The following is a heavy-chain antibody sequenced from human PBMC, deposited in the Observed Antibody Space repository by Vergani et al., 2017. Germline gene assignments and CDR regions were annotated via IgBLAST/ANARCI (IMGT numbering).Heavy chain of an antibody. D-gene: IGHD3-10*01. CDR2: IHHSGDT. CDR1: DSSIMTNPY. CDR3: ARHRGSGGFFPSSYFYGMDV. J-gene: IGHJ6*02. V-gene: IGHV4-38-2*01. Sequence: QVQLQESGPGLVKPSETLTLTCDVSDSSIMTNPYWGWFRQSPGKGLEWIWCIHHSGDTHYNSSLKSRVSISIVSSSKFSLSLTSVTAADTAIYYCARHRGSGGFFPSSYFYGMDVWGHETTVTVSS.